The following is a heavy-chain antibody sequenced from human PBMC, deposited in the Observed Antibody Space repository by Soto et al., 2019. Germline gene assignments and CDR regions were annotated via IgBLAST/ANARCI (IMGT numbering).Heavy chain of an antibody. CDR2: IYWDDDK. V-gene: IGHV2-5*02. J-gene: IGHJ4*02. CDR1: GFSRITSGGG. Sequence: QITLKEAGPPLVKPTRTLTLTCSFSGFSRITSGGGVGWIRQPPGKALEWLALIYWDDDKGYSTSLKSRLTITKDTTRNQVVLTMTNMDPADTATYYCAHTMAPRIFAYWGQGTLVTVSS. CDR3: AHTMAPRIFAY.